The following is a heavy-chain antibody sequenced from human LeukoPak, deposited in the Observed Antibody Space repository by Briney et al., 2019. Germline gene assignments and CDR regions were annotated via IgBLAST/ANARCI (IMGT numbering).Heavy chain of an antibody. V-gene: IGHV3-23*01. CDR1: GCTFSSYA. D-gene: IGHD5-18*01. CDR2: ISGSGGST. J-gene: IGHJ4*02. Sequence: GGSLRLSCAASGCTFSSYAMSWVRQAPGKGLEWVSAISGSGGSTYYADSVKGRFTISRDNSKNTLYLQMNSLRAEDTAVYYCANSDTAMVWDYWGQGTLVTVSS. CDR3: ANSDTAMVWDY.